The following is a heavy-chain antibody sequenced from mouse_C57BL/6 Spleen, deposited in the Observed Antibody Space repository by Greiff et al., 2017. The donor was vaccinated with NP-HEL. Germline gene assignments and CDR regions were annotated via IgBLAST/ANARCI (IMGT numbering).Heavy chain of an antibody. Sequence: VQLQQSGAELVKPGASVKISCKASGYAFSSYWMNWVKQRPGKGLEWIGQIYPGDGDTNYNGKFKGKATLTADKSSSTAYMQLSSLTSEDSAVYFCARIYYDYEDYAMDYWGQGTSVTVSS. CDR3: ARIYYDYEDYAMDY. CDR1: GYAFSSYW. V-gene: IGHV1-80*01. CDR2: IYPGDGDT. J-gene: IGHJ4*01. D-gene: IGHD2-4*01.